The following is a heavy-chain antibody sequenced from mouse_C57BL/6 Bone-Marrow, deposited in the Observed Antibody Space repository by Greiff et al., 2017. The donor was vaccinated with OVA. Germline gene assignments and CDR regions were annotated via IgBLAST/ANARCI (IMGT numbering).Heavy chain of an antibody. CDR2: IWGVGST. J-gene: IGHJ3*01. V-gene: IGHV2-6*01. D-gene: IGHD2-5*01. CDR3: ASDESYYSKGAY. Sequence: VKVVESGPGLVAPSQSLSITCTVSGFSFTSYGVDWVRQSPGKGLEWLGVIWGVGSTNYNSALKSRLSSSKDNSKSQVFLKMNSLQTDDTAMYYCASDESYYSKGAYWGQGTLVTVSA. CDR1: GFSFTSYG.